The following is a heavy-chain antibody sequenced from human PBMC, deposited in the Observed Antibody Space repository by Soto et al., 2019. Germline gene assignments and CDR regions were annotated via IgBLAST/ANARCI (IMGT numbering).Heavy chain of an antibody. CDR2: TYYRSKWYN. CDR3: ARDLGQGIVPLMGGMDV. D-gene: IGHD2-8*01. J-gene: IGHJ6*02. V-gene: IGHV6-1*01. CDR1: GDSVSSNSAA. Sequence: PSQTLSLTCAISGDSVSSNSAAWNWIRQSPSRGLEWLGRTYYRSKWYNDYAVSVKSRITINPDTSKNQFSLQLNSVTPEDTAVYYCARDLGQGIVPLMGGMDVWGQGTTVTVSS.